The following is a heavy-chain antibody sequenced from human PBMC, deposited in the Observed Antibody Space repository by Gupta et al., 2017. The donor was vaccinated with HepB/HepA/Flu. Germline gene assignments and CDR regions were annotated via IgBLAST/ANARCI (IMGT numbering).Heavy chain of an antibody. Sequence: EVQLVVSGGGLVQPGVSLRLSCAASGFTFSSHWMTWVRQAPGKGLAWVANIKQDGSEKYYVDSVKGRFTISRDNAKNSLYLQMNSLRAEDTAVYYCVRYSGGGSCYDYWGQGTLVTVSS. CDR2: IKQDGSEK. V-gene: IGHV3-7*01. CDR1: GFTFSSHW. CDR3: VRYSGGGSCYDY. J-gene: IGHJ4*02. D-gene: IGHD2-15*01.